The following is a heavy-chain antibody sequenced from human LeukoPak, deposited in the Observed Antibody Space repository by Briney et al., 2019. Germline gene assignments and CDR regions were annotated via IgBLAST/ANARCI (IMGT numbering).Heavy chain of an antibody. D-gene: IGHD2-2*01. Sequence: AQTLSLTCAVSGGSMSGGGYSWNWIRQPPGKGLEWIGCIFHSGNTHYRSSLKSRVTISADRSNTQFSLRLRSVTAADTAVYFCARAHCSSTICRLGGVDSFDLWGQGIVVTVSS. CDR2: IFHSGNT. CDR3: ARAHCSSTICRLGGVDSFDL. J-gene: IGHJ3*01. CDR1: GGSMSGGGYS. V-gene: IGHV4-30-2*01.